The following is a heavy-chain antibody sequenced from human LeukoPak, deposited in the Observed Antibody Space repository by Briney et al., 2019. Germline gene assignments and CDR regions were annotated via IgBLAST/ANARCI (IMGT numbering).Heavy chain of an antibody. Sequence: GGSLRLSCTASGFTFSGHWIHWVRQAPGRGLVWVSRINEDGTDSMYAESVKGRFTTSRDNAKNTVYLQMNSLRAEDTAVYYCVRDETLWTLDWWGQGTLVSVSS. CDR1: GFTFSGHW. D-gene: IGHD1-1*01. CDR3: VRDETLWTLDW. CDR2: INEDGTDS. V-gene: IGHV3-74*03. J-gene: IGHJ4*02.